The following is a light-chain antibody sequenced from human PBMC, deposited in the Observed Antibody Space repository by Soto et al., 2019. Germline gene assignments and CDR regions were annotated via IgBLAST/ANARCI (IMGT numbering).Light chain of an antibody. Sequence: DAVMTQSPVSLPVTLGQPAAISCRSSQSLLYRNGKTFLNWFHQRPGQSPRRLIYQVSNRDSGVPDRFSGSGSDTDFTLKISRVEAADVGIYYCMQGTHWPFTCGQGTKLEIK. V-gene: IGKV2-30*01. CDR3: MQGTHWPFT. CDR1: QSLLYRNGKTF. CDR2: QVS. J-gene: IGKJ2*01.